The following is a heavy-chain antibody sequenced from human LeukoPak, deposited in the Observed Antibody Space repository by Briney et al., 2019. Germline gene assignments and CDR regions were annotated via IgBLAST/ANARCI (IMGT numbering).Heavy chain of an antibody. CDR3: ARGPGTRYYYYMDV. J-gene: IGHJ6*03. CDR1: GYTFTSYG. Sequence: ASVKVSCKASGYTFTSYGISWVRQAPGQGLEWMGWISAYNGNTNYAQKLQGRVAMTTDTSTSTAYMELRSLRSDDTAVYYCARGPGTRYYYYMDVSGKGTTVTVSS. CDR2: ISAYNGNT. V-gene: IGHV1-18*01. D-gene: IGHD6-13*01.